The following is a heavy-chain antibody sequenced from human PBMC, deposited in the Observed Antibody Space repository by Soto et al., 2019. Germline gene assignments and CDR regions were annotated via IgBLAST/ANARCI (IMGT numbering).Heavy chain of an antibody. J-gene: IGHJ3*02. Sequence: QVQLQESGPGLVKPSQTLSLTCTVSGGSISSGGYYWSWIRQHPGKGLEWIGYIYYSGSTYYNPSLKSRVTISVDTSKNQFSLKLSSVTAADTAVYYCARGDVTMVRGVINAFDIWGQGTMVTVSS. CDR1: GGSISSGGYY. D-gene: IGHD3-10*01. V-gene: IGHV4-31*03. CDR2: IYYSGST. CDR3: ARGDVTMVRGVINAFDI.